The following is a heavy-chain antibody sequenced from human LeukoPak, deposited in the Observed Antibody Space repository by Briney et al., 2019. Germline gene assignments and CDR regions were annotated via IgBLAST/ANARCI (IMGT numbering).Heavy chain of an antibody. Sequence: ASVKVSCKAFGYTFTGYYMHWVRQAPGQGLDWMGWINPNSGGTNYAQKFQGRVTITRDKSISTAYMELSRLRADDTAVYYCARAVGATTGYYFDYWGQGTLVTVSS. CDR1: GYTFTGYY. CDR3: ARAVGATTGYYFDY. CDR2: INPNSGGT. D-gene: IGHD1-26*01. J-gene: IGHJ4*02. V-gene: IGHV1-2*02.